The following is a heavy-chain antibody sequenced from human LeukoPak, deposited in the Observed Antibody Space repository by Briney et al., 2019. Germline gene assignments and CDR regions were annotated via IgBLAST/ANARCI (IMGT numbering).Heavy chain of an antibody. D-gene: IGHD3-10*01. V-gene: IGHV5-51*01. CDR3: ARHTVRGARWSPFDP. J-gene: IGHJ5*02. Sequence: GESLKISCKGSGYTFTAYWIAWVRQMPGKGLEWMGIIYPGDSDTRYSPSFQGQVTISADKSISTAYLQWSSLKASDTAMYFCARHTVRGARWSPFDPWGQGTLVTVSS. CDR1: GYTFTAYW. CDR2: IYPGDSDT.